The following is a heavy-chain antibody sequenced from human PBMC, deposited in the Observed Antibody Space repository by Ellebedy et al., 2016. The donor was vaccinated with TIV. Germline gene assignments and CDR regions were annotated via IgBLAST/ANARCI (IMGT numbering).Heavy chain of an antibody. V-gene: IGHV4-31*03. CDR3: ARMAAFSSSWYGIGGWFDP. D-gene: IGHD6-13*01. CDR2: IYYSGST. J-gene: IGHJ5*02. Sequence: SETLSLTCTVSGGSISSGGYYWSWIRQHPGKGLEWIGYIYYSGSTHYNPSLKSRVTISVDTSKNQFSLKLSSVTAADTAVYYCARMAAFSSSWYGIGGWFDPWGQGTLVTVSS. CDR1: GGSISSGGYY.